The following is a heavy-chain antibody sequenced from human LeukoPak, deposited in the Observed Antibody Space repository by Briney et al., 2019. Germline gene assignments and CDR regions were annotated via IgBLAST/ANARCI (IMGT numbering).Heavy chain of an antibody. J-gene: IGHJ3*02. CDR3: ARGLQLWYPGDAFDI. CDR2: IYSGGSS. CDR1: GFTVSSNY. D-gene: IGHD5-18*01. Sequence: GGSLRLSCAASGFTVSSNYMSWVRQAPGKGLEWVSVIYSGGSSYYADSVKGRFTISRDISQNTLYLQVHSLRVEDTAVYYCARGLQLWYPGDAFDIWGQGTMVTVSS. V-gene: IGHV3-53*01.